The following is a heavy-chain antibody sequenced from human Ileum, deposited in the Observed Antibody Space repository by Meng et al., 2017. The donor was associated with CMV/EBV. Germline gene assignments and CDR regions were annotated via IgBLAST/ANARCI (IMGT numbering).Heavy chain of an antibody. D-gene: IGHD1-1*01. V-gene: IGHV3-74*03. CDR3: ARGNAHAFDY. CDR1: EFTLSSYW. J-gene: IGHJ4*02. Sequence: GGSLRLSCAASEFTLSSYWMHWVRQAPGRGLMWVSRINSDASGTTYADSVKGRFTISRDNAKNTLYLQMNSLRAEDTAVYYCARGNAHAFDYWGQGALVTVSS. CDR2: INSDASGT.